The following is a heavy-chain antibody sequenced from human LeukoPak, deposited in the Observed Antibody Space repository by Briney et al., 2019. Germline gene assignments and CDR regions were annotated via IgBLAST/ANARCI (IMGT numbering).Heavy chain of an antibody. D-gene: IGHD2-2*01. V-gene: IGHV1-69*05. J-gene: IGHJ3*02. CDR1: GGTFSSYA. CDR3: AREHCSSTSCYDAFDI. CDR2: IIPIFGTA. Sequence: AVKVSCKASGGTFSSYAISWVRQAPGQGLEWMGGIIPIFGTANYAQKFQGRVTITTDESTSIAYLELSSLRSEDTAVYYCAREHCSSTSCYDAFDIWGQGTMVTVSS.